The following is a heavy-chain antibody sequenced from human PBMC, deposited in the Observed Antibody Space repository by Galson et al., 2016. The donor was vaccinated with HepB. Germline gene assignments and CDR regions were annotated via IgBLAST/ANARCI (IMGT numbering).Heavy chain of an antibody. J-gene: IGHJ6*02. CDR1: GASVSSESYY. V-gene: IGHV4-61*01. Sequence: SETLSLTCSVSGASVSSESYYWNWIRQPPGKGLEWIGYVFDSGRTNCNPSLKSRATISVDASSNQFSLKLSFVTAADTAMYYCAREYTSSWSATYYYGMAVWGQGTTVTVSS. D-gene: IGHD6-13*01. CDR2: VFDSGRT. CDR3: AREYTSSWSATYYYGMAV.